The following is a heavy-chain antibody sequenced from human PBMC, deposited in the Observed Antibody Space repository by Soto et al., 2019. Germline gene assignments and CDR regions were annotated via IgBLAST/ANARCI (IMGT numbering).Heavy chain of an antibody. CDR1: GFTVSSNF. Sequence: GGSLRLSCAASGFTVSSNFMSWVRQAPGKGLEWVSIIYSGGSTYYADSVKGRFTISRDNSKNTLYLQMNSLRADDTAVYYCASRRNPCDSYDSGGQGTLVTVPA. CDR3: ASRRNPCDSYDS. CDR2: IYSGGST. V-gene: IGHV3-66*01. J-gene: IGHJ4*02. D-gene: IGHD3-3*01.